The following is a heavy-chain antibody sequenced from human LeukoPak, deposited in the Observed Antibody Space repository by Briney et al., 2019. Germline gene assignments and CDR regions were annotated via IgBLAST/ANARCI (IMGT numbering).Heavy chain of an antibody. V-gene: IGHV1-2*06. D-gene: IGHD3-9*01. J-gene: IGHJ6*02. CDR3: ARDKRYFDWTWSYYYGMDV. CDR1: GYTFTGYY. Sequence: ASVKVSCKASGYTFTGYYMHWVRQAPGQGLEWMGRINPNSGGTNYAQKFQGRVTMTRDTFISTAYMELSRLRSDDTAVYYCARDKRYFDWTWSYYYGMDVWGQGTTVTVSS. CDR2: INPNSGGT.